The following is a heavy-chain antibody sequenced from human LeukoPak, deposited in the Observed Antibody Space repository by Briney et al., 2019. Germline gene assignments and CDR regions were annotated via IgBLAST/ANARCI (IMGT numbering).Heavy chain of an antibody. Sequence: SETLSLTCTVSGGSISNYYWSWIRQPPGKGLEWIGYIYYSGSTNYNPSLKSRVTISVDTSKNQFSLKLSSVSAADTAMYYCARVGGSNYYYYGMDVWGQGTTVTVSS. J-gene: IGHJ6*02. CDR3: ARVGGSNYYYYGMDV. CDR1: GGSISNYY. CDR2: IYYSGST. V-gene: IGHV4-59*01. D-gene: IGHD3-10*01.